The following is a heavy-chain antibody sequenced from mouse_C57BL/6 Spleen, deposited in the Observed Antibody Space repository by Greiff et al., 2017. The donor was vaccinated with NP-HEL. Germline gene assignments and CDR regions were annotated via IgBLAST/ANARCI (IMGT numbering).Heavy chain of an antibody. J-gene: IGHJ4*01. CDR3: AREHYGNYGYAMDY. V-gene: IGHV1-55*01. CDR1: GYTFTSYW. Sequence: QVQLQQPGAELVKPGASVKMSCKASGYTFTSYWITWVKQRPGQGLEWLGDIYPGSGSTNYNEKFKSKATLTVDTSSSTAYMQLSSLTSEDSAVYYCAREHYGNYGYAMDYWGQGTSVTVSS. D-gene: IGHD2-1*01. CDR2: IYPGSGST.